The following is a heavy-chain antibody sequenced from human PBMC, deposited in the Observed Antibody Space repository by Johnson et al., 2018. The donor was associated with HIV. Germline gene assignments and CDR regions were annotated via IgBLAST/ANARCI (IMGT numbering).Heavy chain of an antibody. V-gene: IGHV3-66*01. CDR1: GFTVSSNY. D-gene: IGHD2-15*01. CDR2: IYSGGST. Sequence: VQLVESGGGLVQPGGSLRLSCAASGFTVSSNYMSWVRQAPGKGLEWVSVIYSGGSTYYADSVTGRFTIHRDNSKNTLFLQMNSLRAEDTAVYYYAREIVVEVAATLISGAFDIWGQGTMVTVSS. J-gene: IGHJ3*02. CDR3: AREIVVEVAATLISGAFDI.